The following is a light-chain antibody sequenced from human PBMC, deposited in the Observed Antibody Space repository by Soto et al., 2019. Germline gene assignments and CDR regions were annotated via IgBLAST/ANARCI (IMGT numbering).Light chain of an antibody. V-gene: IGKV1-27*01. CDR1: QGIRNF. CDR2: AAS. Sequence: DIQMTQSPTSLSASVGDRVTITCRARQGIRNFVAWYQQKPGKAPKLLIYAASTFQSGVPSRFSCSGSGTDFTLTIHSLQPVDVATYSCQKYSSVPVFGPLTQVEI. J-gene: IGKJ3*01. CDR3: QKYSSVPV.